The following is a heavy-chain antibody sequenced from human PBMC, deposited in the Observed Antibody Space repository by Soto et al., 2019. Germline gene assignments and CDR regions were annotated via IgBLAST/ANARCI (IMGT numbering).Heavy chain of an antibody. D-gene: IGHD1-26*01. CDR2: IYTSGST. Sequence: TLSLTCTVSGGFISSYYWSWIRQPAGKGLEWIGRIYTSGSTNYNPSLKSRVTMSVDTSKNQFSLKLSSVTAADTAVYYCARDHSGSYLAQAFDIWGQGTMVTVS. CDR3: ARDHSGSYLAQAFDI. CDR1: GGFISSYY. V-gene: IGHV4-4*07. J-gene: IGHJ3*02.